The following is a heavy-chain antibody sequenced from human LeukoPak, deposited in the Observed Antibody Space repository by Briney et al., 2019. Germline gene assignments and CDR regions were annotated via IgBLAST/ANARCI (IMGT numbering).Heavy chain of an antibody. CDR1: VGSISSSSYY. V-gene: IGHV4-39*01. CDR3: ARQSYYDSSGYYHY. J-gene: IGHJ4*02. CDR2: IYYSGST. D-gene: IGHD3-22*01. Sequence: PSETLSLTCTVSVGSISSSSYYWGWIRQPPGKGLEWIGSIYYSGSTYYNPSLKSRVTISVDTSKNQFSLKLSSVTAADTAVYYCARQSYYDSSGYYHYWGQGTLVTVSS.